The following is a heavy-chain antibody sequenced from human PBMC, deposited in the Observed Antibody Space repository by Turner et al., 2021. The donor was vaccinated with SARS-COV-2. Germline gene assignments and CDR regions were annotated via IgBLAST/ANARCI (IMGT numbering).Heavy chain of an antibody. V-gene: IGHV1-8*01. Sequence: HVQLVQSVAEAKKPGASVKVSFKASGYTFTSYDINWVRQATGQGLEWMGWMNPNSGNTGYAQKFQGRVTMTRNTSISTAFMDLSSLRSEDTAVYYCARGRVVVTAIHNWFDPWGQGTLVTVSS. CDR3: ARGRVVVTAIHNWFDP. CDR1: GYTFTSYD. CDR2: MNPNSGNT. D-gene: IGHD2-21*02. J-gene: IGHJ5*02.